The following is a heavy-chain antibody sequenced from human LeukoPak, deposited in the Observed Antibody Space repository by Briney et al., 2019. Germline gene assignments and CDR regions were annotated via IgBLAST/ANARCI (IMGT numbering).Heavy chain of an antibody. J-gene: IGHJ6*03. CDR1: GFTFSDYY. D-gene: IGHD3-9*01. V-gene: IGHV3-11*01. CDR3: ARSPRYYDILTGYSYYYYMDV. CDR2: ISSSGTTI. Sequence: GGSLRLSCAASGFTFSDYYMSWIRQAPGKGLEWVSYISSSGTTIYYADSVKGRFTISRDNAKNSLYLQMNSLRAEDTAVYYCARSPRYYDILTGYSYYYYMDVWGKGTTVTISS.